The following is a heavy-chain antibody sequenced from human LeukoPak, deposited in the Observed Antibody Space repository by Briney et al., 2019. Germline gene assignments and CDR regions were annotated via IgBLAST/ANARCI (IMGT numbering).Heavy chain of an antibody. CDR3: ARAWGQLWLMST. J-gene: IGHJ5*02. V-gene: IGHV1-69*05. D-gene: IGHD5-18*01. CDR1: GGTFSSYA. CDR2: IIPIFGTA. Sequence: ASVKVSCKASGGTFSSYAISWVRQAPGQGLEWMGGIIPIFGTANYAQKYQGRVTITTDESTSTAYMELSSLRSKDTAVYYCARAWGQLWLMSTWGQGTLVTVSS.